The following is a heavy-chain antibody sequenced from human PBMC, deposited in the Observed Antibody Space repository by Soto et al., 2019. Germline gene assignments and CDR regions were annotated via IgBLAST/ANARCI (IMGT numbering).Heavy chain of an antibody. CDR3: ARVSGSYYRDAFDI. V-gene: IGHV1-18*01. J-gene: IGHJ3*02. Sequence: ASVKVSCKTSGYTFTAYGLAWLRQAPGQRPEWMGWVSTNNADTNYAQKFQGRVAMTTDRSTTTTYMELRSLRSDDTAVYYCARVSGSYYRDAFDIWGQGTMVTVSS. D-gene: IGHD1-26*01. CDR1: GYTFTAYG. CDR2: VSTNNADT.